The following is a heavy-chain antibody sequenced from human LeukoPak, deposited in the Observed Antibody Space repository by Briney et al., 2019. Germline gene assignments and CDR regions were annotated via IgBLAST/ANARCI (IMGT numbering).Heavy chain of an antibody. CDR2: ISRSGSTK. CDR1: GFTFSDYN. J-gene: IGHJ5*02. CDR3: TTQYYDILTGYLGAVRFDP. V-gene: IGHV3-11*01. D-gene: IGHD3-9*01. Sequence: GGSLRLSCAASGFTFSDYNMRWIRQAPGKGLEWVSSISRSGSTKYYTDSVKGRFTISRDNAKNSLFLQMNSLRAEDTAVYYCTTQYYDILTGYLGAVRFDPWGQGTLVTVSS.